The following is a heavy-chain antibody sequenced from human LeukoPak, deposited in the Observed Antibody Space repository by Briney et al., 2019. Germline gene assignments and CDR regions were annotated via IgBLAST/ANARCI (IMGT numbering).Heavy chain of an antibody. J-gene: IGHJ4*02. CDR3: ARVPAPRDILFDY. CDR1: GFTFSSYS. D-gene: IGHD2-15*01. V-gene: IGHV3-21*01. CDR2: ISSSSSYI. Sequence: GGSLRLSCAASGFTFSSYSMNWVRQAPGKGLEWVSSISSSSSYIYYADSVKGRFTISRDNAKNSPYLQMNSLRAEDTAVYYCARVPAPRDILFDYWGQGTLVTVSS.